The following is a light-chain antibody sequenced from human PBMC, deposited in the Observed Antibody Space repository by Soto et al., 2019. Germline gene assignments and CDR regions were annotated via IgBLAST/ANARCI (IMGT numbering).Light chain of an antibody. CDR2: EVS. CDR3: CSYAGSSPYV. Sequence: QSALTQPASVSGSPVQSIAISCTGTSSDVGSYNLVSWYQQHPGKAPKLMIYEVSQRPSGVSNRFSGSKSGNTASLTISGLPAEDEVDYYCCSYAGSSPYVFGTGTKVTVL. CDR1: SSDVGSYNL. V-gene: IGLV2-23*02. J-gene: IGLJ1*01.